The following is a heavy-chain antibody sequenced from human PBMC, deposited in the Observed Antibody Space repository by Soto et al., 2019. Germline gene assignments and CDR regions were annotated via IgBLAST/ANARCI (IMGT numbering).Heavy chain of an antibody. J-gene: IGHJ3*02. CDR2: IIPIFGTA. CDR3: ARDRRPYYASAARDAFDI. CDR1: GGTFSSYA. V-gene: IGHV1-69*13. Sequence: GASVKVSCKASGGTFSSYAISWVRQAPGQGLEWMGGIIPIFGTANYAQKFQGRVTITADESTSTAYMELSSLRSEGTAVYYCARDRRPYYASAARDAFDIWGQGTMVTVSS. D-gene: IGHD1-26*01.